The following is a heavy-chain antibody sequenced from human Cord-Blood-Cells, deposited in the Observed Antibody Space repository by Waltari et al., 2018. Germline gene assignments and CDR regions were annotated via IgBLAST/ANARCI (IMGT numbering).Heavy chain of an antibody. Sequence: EVQLVESGGGLVQPGGSLSPSCAASGFTFSSYDMTWVRQATGKGLEWVSAIGTAGDTYYPGSVKGRFTISRENAKNSLYLQMNSLRAGDTAVYYCARGRPYSSSFDYWGQGTLVTVSS. D-gene: IGHD6-6*01. V-gene: IGHV3-13*01. CDR1: GFTFSSYD. CDR2: IGTAGDT. J-gene: IGHJ4*02. CDR3: ARGRPYSSSFDY.